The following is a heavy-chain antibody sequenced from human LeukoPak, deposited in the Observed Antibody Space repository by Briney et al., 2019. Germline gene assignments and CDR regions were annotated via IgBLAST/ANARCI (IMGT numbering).Heavy chain of an antibody. V-gene: IGHV4-59*08. J-gene: IGHJ5*02. CDR2: ISYSGVS. D-gene: IGHD5-24*01. CDR3: ARLPEGGYATSLGWLDP. Sequence: SETLSLTCTVPSAAISRSYWIWIRQTPGKGLEWIGYISYSGVSTYNPSLGSRVTISRDTSKNEVSLNLSSVTAADSAVYFCARLPEGGYATSLGWLDPWGQGTRVTVSS. CDR1: SAAISRSY.